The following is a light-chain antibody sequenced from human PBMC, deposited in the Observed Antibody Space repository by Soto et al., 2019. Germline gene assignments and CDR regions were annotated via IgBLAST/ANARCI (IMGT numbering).Light chain of an antibody. Sequence: DIQMTQSPSSLSASVGDRVTITCRASQTISTYLNWYQQKPGKAPRLLIYDASSLLSGVPSRFSGSGSGTDFTLTIASLQPEDFSTYSCQQSYSTTWTFGQGTKVEIQ. CDR1: QTISTY. J-gene: IGKJ1*01. CDR3: QQSYSTTWT. CDR2: DAS. V-gene: IGKV1-39*01.